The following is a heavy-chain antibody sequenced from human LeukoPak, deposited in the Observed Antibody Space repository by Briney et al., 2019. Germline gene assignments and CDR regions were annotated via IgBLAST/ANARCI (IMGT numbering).Heavy chain of an antibody. J-gene: IGHJ4*02. Sequence: GGSLRLSCAASGFTFSSYSMNWVRQAPGKGLEWVAVISYDGSNKYYADSVKGRFTISRDNSKNTLYLQMNSLRAEDTVVYYCAREHIVSYYFDYWGQGTLVTVSS. CDR2: ISYDGSNK. CDR1: GFTFSSYS. V-gene: IGHV3-30*03. CDR3: AREHIVSYYFDY. D-gene: IGHD2-21*01.